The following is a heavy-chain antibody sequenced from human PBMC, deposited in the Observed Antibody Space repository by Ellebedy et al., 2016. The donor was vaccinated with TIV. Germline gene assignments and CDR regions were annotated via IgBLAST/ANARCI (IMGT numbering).Heavy chain of an antibody. CDR3: ATDGSYGDYRSPTHAFVM. CDR1: RFTFSSYW. J-gene: IGHJ3*02. V-gene: IGHV3-7*04. Sequence: GGSLRLSCAASRFTFSSYWMSWVRQAPGKGLEWVANINQDGSEKHYVDSVKGRFTISRDNAKNSLYLQVSSLRVEDTAVFYCATDGSYGDYRSPTHAFVMWGQGTVVTVSS. D-gene: IGHD4-17*01. CDR2: INQDGSEK.